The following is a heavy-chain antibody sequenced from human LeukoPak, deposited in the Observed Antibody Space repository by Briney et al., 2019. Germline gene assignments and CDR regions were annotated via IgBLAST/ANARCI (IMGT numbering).Heavy chain of an antibody. Sequence: SETLSLTCAVYGGSFSGYYWSWIRQPPGKGLEWIGEINHSGSTNYNPSLKSRVTISVDTSKNQFSLKLSSVTAADTVVYYCARGTYYYGLRTYYFDYWGQGTLVTVSS. V-gene: IGHV4-34*01. CDR1: GGSFSGYY. CDR2: INHSGST. D-gene: IGHD3-10*01. CDR3: ARGTYYYGLRTYYFDY. J-gene: IGHJ4*02.